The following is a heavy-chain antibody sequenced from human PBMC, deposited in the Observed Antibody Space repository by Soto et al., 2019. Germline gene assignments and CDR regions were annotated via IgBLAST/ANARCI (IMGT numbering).Heavy chain of an antibody. CDR3: ARDKGGGYSSSWYFDY. J-gene: IGHJ4*02. D-gene: IGHD6-13*01. CDR2: IWNDGSNK. Sequence: GGSLRLSCAASGFTFSSYGMNWVRQAPGKGLEWVAVIWNDGSNKYYADSVKGRFTISRDNSKNTLYLQMNSLRAEDTAVYYCARDKGGGYSSSWYFDYWGQGTLVTVSS. CDR1: GFTFSSYG. V-gene: IGHV3-33*08.